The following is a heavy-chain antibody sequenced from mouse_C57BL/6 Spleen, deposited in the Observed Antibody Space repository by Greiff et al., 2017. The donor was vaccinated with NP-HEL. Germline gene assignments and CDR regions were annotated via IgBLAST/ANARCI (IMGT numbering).Heavy chain of an antibody. V-gene: IGHV1-55*01. Sequence: VQLQQPGAELVKPGASVKMSCKASGYTFTSYWITWVKQRPGQGLEWIGDIYPGSGSTNYNEKFKSKATLTVDTSSSTAYMPLSSLTSEDSAVYYCARPYYGSSYLYFDGWGTGTTVTFSS. J-gene: IGHJ1*03. D-gene: IGHD1-1*01. CDR2: IYPGSGST. CDR1: GYTFTSYW. CDR3: ARPYYGSSYLYFDG.